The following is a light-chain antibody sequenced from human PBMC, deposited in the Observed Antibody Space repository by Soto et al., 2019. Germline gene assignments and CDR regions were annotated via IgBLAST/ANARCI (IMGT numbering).Light chain of an antibody. CDR2: EVS. CDR1: SSDVGGYNY. Sequence: QSALTQPPSASGSPGQSVTISCTGTSSDVGGYNYVSWYQQHPGKAPKVMMYEVSKRPSGVPDRFSGSKSGNTASLTVSGLQAEDEADYYCNSYGGTNSLKVFGGGTKVTVL. J-gene: IGLJ2*01. V-gene: IGLV2-8*01. CDR3: NSYGGTNSLKV.